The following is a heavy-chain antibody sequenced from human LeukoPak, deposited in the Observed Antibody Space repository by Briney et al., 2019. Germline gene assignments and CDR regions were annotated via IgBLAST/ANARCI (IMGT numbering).Heavy chain of an antibody. V-gene: IGHV1-24*01. CDR1: GYTLTELS. CDR2: FDPEDGET. Sequence: ASVKVSCKVSGYTLTELSMHWVRQAPGKGLEWMGGFDPEDGETIYAQKFQGRVTMTEDTSTDTAYMELSSLRSEDTAVYYCATDGRAYYYGSGSRGGTDVWGKGTTVTVPS. D-gene: IGHD3-10*01. J-gene: IGHJ6*04. CDR3: ATDGRAYYYGSGSRGGTDV.